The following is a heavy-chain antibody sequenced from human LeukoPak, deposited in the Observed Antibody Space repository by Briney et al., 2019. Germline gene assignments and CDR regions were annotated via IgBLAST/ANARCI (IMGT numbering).Heavy chain of an antibody. CDR1: GFTFDDYA. J-gene: IGHJ5*02. V-gene: IGHV3-9*01. CDR3: VKGTYGDH. D-gene: IGHD3-10*01. CDR2: ISWNSDNI. Sequence: GRSLRLSCAASGFTFDDYAMHWVRQAPGKGLEWVSGISWNSDNIGYADSVKGRFTISRDNAKNFLYPQMNSLRAEDTALYYCVKGTYGDHWGQGTLVTVSS.